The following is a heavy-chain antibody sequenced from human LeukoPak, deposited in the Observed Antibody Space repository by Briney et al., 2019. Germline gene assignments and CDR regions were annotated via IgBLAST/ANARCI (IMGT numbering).Heavy chain of an antibody. J-gene: IGHJ4*02. V-gene: IGHV3-74*01. Sequence: PGGSLRLSCAASGFTFSSDWMHWVRQAPGKGLGWVSRINSDGSSTSYADSVKGRFTISRDNAKNTLYLQMNSLRAEDTAVYYCARDLHRTRGYYGSGSDYWGQGTLVTVSS. CDR1: GFTFSSDW. CDR2: INSDGSST. D-gene: IGHD3-10*01. CDR3: ARDLHRTRGYYGSGSDY.